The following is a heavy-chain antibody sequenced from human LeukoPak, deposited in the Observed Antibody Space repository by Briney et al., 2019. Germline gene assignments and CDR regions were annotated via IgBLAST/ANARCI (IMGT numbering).Heavy chain of an antibody. CDR1: GYTFTSYG. CDR3: ARADDYINAFDI. Sequence: ASVKVSCKASGYTFTSYGISWVRQAPGQGLEWMGWISAYNGNTYYAQKLQGRVTMTTDTSTSTAYMELRSLRSDDTAVYYCARADDYINAFDIWGQGTMVTVSS. V-gene: IGHV1-18*01. D-gene: IGHD4-11*01. J-gene: IGHJ3*02. CDR2: ISAYNGNT.